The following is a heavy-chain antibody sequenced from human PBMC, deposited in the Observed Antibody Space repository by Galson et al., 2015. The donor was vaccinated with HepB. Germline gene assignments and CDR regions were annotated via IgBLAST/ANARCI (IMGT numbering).Heavy chain of an antibody. D-gene: IGHD7-27*01. V-gene: IGHV3-33*01. J-gene: IGHJ3*02. Sequence: SLRLSCAASGFTFSSYGMHWVRQAPGKGLEWVAVIWYDGSNKYYADSVKGRFTISRDNSKNTLYLQMNSLRAEDTAVYYCARDKGAGDDAFDIWGQGTMVTVSS. CDR3: ARDKGAGDDAFDI. CDR1: GFTFSSYG. CDR2: IWYDGSNK.